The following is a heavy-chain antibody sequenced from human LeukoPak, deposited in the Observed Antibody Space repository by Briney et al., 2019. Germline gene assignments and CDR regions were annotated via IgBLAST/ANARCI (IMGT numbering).Heavy chain of an antibody. CDR2: INHSGSA. CDR1: GGSFSGYY. Sequence: SETLSLTCAVYGGSFSGYYWSWIRQPPGKGLEWIGEINHSGSANYNPSLKSRVTISVDTSKNQFSLKLSSVTAADTAVYYCARGHWVTQWCDYWGQGTLVTVSS. J-gene: IGHJ4*02. D-gene: IGHD2-15*01. CDR3: ARGHWVTQWCDY. V-gene: IGHV4-34*01.